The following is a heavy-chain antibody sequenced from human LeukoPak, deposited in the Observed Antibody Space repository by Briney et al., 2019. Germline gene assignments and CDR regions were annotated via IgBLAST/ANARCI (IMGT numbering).Heavy chain of an antibody. Sequence: PSETLSLTCTVSSGSVSNSHYYWAWVRQPPGKGLEWLGSIFYSGNTHYNPSLKSPVTISIDTSKNQFSLKLSSVTAADTAAYYCARDGLHGGPSGRWFDPWGQGTLVTVSS. V-gene: IGHV4-39*07. CDR3: ARDGLHGGPSGRWFDP. D-gene: IGHD3-10*01. CDR1: SGSVSNSHYY. J-gene: IGHJ5*02. CDR2: IFYSGNT.